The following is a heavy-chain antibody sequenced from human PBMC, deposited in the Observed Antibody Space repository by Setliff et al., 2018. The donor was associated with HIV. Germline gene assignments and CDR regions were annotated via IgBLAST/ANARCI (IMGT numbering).Heavy chain of an antibody. D-gene: IGHD5-18*01. CDR1: GGSISSSSYY. CDR2: MYYSGST. CDR3: ARVFVDTAVLRVLEYYFDS. V-gene: IGHV4-39*07. J-gene: IGHJ4*02. Sequence: SETLSLTCTVSGGSISSSSYYWGWVRQPPGKGLEWIGSMYYSGSTYYTPSLKSRITISLDTSRNQFSLRMRSVTAADTAVYYCARVFVDTAVLRVLEYYFDSWGRGTLVTVSS.